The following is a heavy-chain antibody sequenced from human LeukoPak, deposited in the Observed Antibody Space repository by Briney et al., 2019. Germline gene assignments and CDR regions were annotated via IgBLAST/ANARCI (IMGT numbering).Heavy chain of an antibody. V-gene: IGHV4-39*01. CDR2: IYHTGNT. CDR1: GDSISSSSYY. CDR3: ATLPWCNSGTCYSDDY. Sequence: WETLSLTCTVSGDSISSSSYYWGWSRQAPGKGLDWIGSIYHTGNTYYNPSLKSRVTLSADTSNTQFSLKLSSVTAADTAVYSCATLPWCNSGTCYSDDYWGQGTLVTVSS. D-gene: IGHD2-15*01. J-gene: IGHJ4*02.